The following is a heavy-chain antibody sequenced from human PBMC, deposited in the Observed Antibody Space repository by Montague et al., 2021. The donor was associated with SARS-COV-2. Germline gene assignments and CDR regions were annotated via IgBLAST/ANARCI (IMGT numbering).Heavy chain of an antibody. J-gene: IGHJ5*02. Sequence: SETLSLTCTVSGGSVSSYYWSWIRQSPGKGLQWLGYIYYSGSTDYNPSLKSRVTMSVDTSKNQLFLRLNSVTTADTAVYFCARAGGFYDYWSGYSSSAGFFDPWGQGILVTVSS. V-gene: IGHV4-59*02. CDR2: IYYSGST. D-gene: IGHD3-3*01. CDR3: ARAGGFYDYWSGYSSSAGFFDP. CDR1: GGSVSSYY.